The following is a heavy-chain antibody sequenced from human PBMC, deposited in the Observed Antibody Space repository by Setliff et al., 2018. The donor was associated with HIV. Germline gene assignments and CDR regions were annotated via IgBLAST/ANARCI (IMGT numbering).Heavy chain of an antibody. J-gene: IGHJ4*02. V-gene: IGHV4-61*09. CDR3: AREAYDVLTPHAHIDY. CDR2: VYTGGSA. CDR1: GGSISSGGLY. D-gene: IGHD3-9*01. Sequence: SETLSLTCTVSGGSISSGGLYWNWIRQPAGRGLEWIGHVYTGGSASYNPPLKSRVTISIDTSKNQFSLQLSSVTAADTAVYYCAREAYDVLTPHAHIDYWGQGTLVTVSS.